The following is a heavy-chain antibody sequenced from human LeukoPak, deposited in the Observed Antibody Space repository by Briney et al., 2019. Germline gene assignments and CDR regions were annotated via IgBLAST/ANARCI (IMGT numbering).Heavy chain of an antibody. CDR3: AKDGVGPRVVVTAIEGNY. V-gene: IGHV3-23*01. Sequence: PGGSLRLSCAASGFTVSDNYMHWVRQAPGKGLEWVSAISGSGGSTYYADSVKGRFTISRDNSKNTLYLQMNSLRAEDTAVYYCAKDGVGPRVVVTAIEGNYWGQGTLVTVSS. J-gene: IGHJ4*02. D-gene: IGHD2-21*02. CDR2: ISGSGGST. CDR1: GFTVSDNY.